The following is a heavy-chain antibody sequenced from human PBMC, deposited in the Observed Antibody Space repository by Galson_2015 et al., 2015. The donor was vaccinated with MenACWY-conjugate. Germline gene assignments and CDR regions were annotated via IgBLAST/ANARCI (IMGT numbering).Heavy chain of an antibody. CDR3: ARDYCSSTSCYFDY. CDR2: IWSDGSNK. D-gene: IGHD2-2*01. V-gene: IGHV3-33*01. CDR1: GFTFSSYG. J-gene: IGHJ4*02. Sequence: LRLSCAASGFTFSSYGMHWVRQAPGKGLEWVAVIWSDGSNKYSADSVKGRFTISRGNSKNTLYLQMNSLRAEDTSVYYCARDYCSSTSCYFDYWGQGTLVTVSS.